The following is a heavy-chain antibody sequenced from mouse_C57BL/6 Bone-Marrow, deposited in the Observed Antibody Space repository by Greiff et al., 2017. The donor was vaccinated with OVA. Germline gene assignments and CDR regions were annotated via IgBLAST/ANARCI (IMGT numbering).Heavy chain of an antibody. Sequence: EVQLQQSGPELVKPGASVKISCKASGYSFTGYYMNWVKQSPEKSLEWIGEINPSTGGTTYNQKFKAKATLTVDKSYSTAYMQLKRLTSEDSAVYYCARSPPYYGSSYGFAYWGQGTLVTVSA. V-gene: IGHV1-42*01. CDR3: ARSPPYYGSSYGFAY. CDR1: GYSFTGYY. J-gene: IGHJ3*01. CDR2: INPSTGGT. D-gene: IGHD1-1*01.